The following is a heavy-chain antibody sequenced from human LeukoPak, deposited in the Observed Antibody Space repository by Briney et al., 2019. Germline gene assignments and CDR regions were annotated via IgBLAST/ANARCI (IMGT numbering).Heavy chain of an antibody. D-gene: IGHD5-12*01. J-gene: IGHJ6*02. Sequence: GGSLRLSCVASGFTFSNYGMHWVRQAPGKGLEWVASISWDGRNKNYADSVTGRFTISRDNSQNTLYLQMNSLRGEDTAVYYCASEVRERGYSGSIYYYYGMDVWGQGTTVTVSS. CDR3: ASEVRERGYSGSIYYYYGMDV. CDR2: ISWDGRNK. V-gene: IGHV3-30*03. CDR1: GFTFSNYG.